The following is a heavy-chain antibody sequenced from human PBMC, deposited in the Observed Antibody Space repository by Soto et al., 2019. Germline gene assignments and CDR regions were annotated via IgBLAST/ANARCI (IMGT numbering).Heavy chain of an antibody. D-gene: IGHD2-8*01. V-gene: IGHV1-2*04. J-gene: IGHJ6*02. CDR3: ARGDSTDCSNGVCSFFYNHDMDV. CDR1: GYSFTDYH. CDR2: INPKSGGT. Sequence: QVQLVQSGAEVKKPGASVKVSCKASGYSFTDYHIHWVRQAPGQGLEWLGRINPKSGGTSTAQKFQGWVTMPTDTYISTDSMELTRLTSDDTAIYYCARGDSTDCSNGVCSFFYNHDMDVWGQGTTVTVSS.